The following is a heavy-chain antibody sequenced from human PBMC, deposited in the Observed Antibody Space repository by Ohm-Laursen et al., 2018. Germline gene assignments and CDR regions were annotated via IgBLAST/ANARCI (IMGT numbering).Heavy chain of an antibody. D-gene: IGHD6-19*01. Sequence: ATVKISCNASGYTFTSYYMHWVRQAPGQGLEWMGIINPSGGSTSYAQKFQGRVTMTRDTSTSTVYMELSSLRSEDTAVYYCARGELPGIAVAGMNYWGQGTLVTVSS. CDR3: ARGELPGIAVAGMNY. V-gene: IGHV1-46*01. CDR2: INPSGGST. CDR1: GYTFTSYY. J-gene: IGHJ4*02.